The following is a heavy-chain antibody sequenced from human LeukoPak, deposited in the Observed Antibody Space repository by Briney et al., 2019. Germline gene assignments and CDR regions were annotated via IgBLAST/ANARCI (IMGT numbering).Heavy chain of an antibody. V-gene: IGHV3-11*01. J-gene: IGHJ6*02. CDR2: ISSSGSTI. D-gene: IGHD4-17*01. Sequence: GGSLRLSCAASGFTFSDYYMSWIRQAPGKGLEWVSYISSSGSTIYYADSVKGRFTISRDNAKNSLYLQMNSLRAEDTAVYYCAREWGDYDLYYYYGMDVWGQGTTVTVSS. CDR3: AREWGDYDLYYYYGMDV. CDR1: GFTFSDYY.